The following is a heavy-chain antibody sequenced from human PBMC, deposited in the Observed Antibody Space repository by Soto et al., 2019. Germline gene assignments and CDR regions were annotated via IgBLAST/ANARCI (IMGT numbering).Heavy chain of an antibody. D-gene: IGHD3-10*01. Sequence: ASVKVSCKASGYTFPNYGITWVRQAPGQGLEWMGWISAYKANIKYAQKFQGRVTLTTDTSTSTAYMELRSLRSDDTAIYYCARDLDGSGAYYTDIWGQGTLVTVSS. CDR1: GYTFPNYG. J-gene: IGHJ4*03. CDR3: ARDLDGSGAYYTDI. V-gene: IGHV1-18*01. CDR2: ISAYKANI.